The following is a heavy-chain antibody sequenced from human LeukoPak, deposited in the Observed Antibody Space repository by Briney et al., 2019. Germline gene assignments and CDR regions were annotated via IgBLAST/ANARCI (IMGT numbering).Heavy chain of an antibody. CDR3: AKDRQYYYGSGSLSY. CDR2: ISGSGGST. V-gene: IGHV3-23*01. D-gene: IGHD3-10*01. Sequence: GGSLRLSCAASGFTFSSYAMSWVRQAPGKGLEWVSAISGSGGSTYYADSVKGRFTISRDNSKNTLYLQMNSLRAEDTALYYCAKDRQYYYGSGSLSYWGQGTLVTVSS. J-gene: IGHJ4*02. CDR1: GFTFSSYA.